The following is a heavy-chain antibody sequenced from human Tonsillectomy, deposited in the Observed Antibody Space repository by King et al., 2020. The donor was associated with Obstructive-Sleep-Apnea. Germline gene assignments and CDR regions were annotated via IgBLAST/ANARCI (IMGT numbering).Heavy chain of an antibody. J-gene: IGHJ5*02. CDR2: IDWDDEK. V-gene: IGHV2-70*11. D-gene: IGHD5-24*01. Sequence: TLKESGPALVKPTQTLTLTCSFSGFSLNTYGMCVSWIRQPPGKALEWLARIDWDDEKKYRTSLKTRLTISKDTSKNQVVLTMTNVDPVDTGTYYCARVRADGYNLFHPDHWGQGTLVTVSS. CDR1: GFSLNTYGMC. CDR3: ARVRADGYNLFHPDH.